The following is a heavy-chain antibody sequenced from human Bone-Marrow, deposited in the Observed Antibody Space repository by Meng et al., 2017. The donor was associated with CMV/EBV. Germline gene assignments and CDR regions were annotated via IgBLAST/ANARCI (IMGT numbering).Heavy chain of an antibody. D-gene: IGHD1-26*01. CDR3: AKDRVGATGY. J-gene: IGHJ4*02. CDR2: IRYDGSNK. CDR1: GFTFSSYG. V-gene: IGHV3-30*02. Sequence: GESLKISCAASGFTFSSYGMHWVRQAPGKGLEWVAFIRYDGSNKYYADSVKGRLTISRDNSKNTLYLQMNSLRAEDKAVYYCAKDRVGATGYWGQGTLVTVSS.